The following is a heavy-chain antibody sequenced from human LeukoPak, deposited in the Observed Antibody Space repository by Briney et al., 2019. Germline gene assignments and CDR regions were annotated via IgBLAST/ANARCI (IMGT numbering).Heavy chain of an antibody. D-gene: IGHD3-16*02. CDR2: ISSSGNTM. CDR3: ASIDYDY. V-gene: IGHV3-48*04. CDR1: GFNFGDHR. Sequence: GGSLRLSCAASGFNFGDHRMNWVRQTLGKGLEWLAHISSSGNTMFYAESVRGRFTISRDNAKNSMYLQMNSLRVEDTAMYYCASIDYDYWGQGTLVTVSS. J-gene: IGHJ4*02.